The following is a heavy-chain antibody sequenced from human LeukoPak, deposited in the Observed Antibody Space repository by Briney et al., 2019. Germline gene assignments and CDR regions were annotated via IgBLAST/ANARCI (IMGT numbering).Heavy chain of an antibody. D-gene: IGHD1-26*01. J-gene: IGHJ4*02. CDR3: ASPLIVGATTGYFDY. Sequence: GGSLRLSCAASGFTFSSYAMHWVRQAPGKGLEWVAVISYDGSNKYYADSVKGRFTISRDNSKNPLYLQMNSLRAEDTAVYYCASPLIVGATTGYFDYWGQGTLVTVSS. V-gene: IGHV3-30-3*01. CDR1: GFTFSSYA. CDR2: ISYDGSNK.